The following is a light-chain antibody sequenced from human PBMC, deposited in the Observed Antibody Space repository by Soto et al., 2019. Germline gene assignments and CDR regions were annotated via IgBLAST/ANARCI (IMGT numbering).Light chain of an antibody. J-gene: IGKJ1*01. CDR1: QSVSSY. V-gene: IGKV3-11*01. CDR3: QQSSNWPPWT. Sequence: EXVLTQSPATLSLSPGERATLSCRASQSVSSYLAWYQQKPGQAPRLLIYDASNRATGIPARLSGSGSGTDFTLTISSLEPEDFAVYYCQQSSNWPPWTFGQGTKVDI. CDR2: DAS.